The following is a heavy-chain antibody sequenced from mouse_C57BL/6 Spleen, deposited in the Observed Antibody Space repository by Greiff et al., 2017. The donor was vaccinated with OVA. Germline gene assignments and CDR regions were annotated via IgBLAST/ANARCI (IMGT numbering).Heavy chain of an antibody. J-gene: IGHJ2*01. CDR3: TSYGNPFDY. CDR2: IDPETGGT. V-gene: IGHV1-15*01. Sequence: QVHVKQSGAELVRPGASVTLSCKASGYTFTDYEMHWVKQTPVHGLEWIGAIDPETGGTAYNQKFKGKAILTADKSSSTAYMELRSLTSEDSAVYYCTSYGNPFDYWGQGTTLTVSS. CDR1: GYTFTDYE. D-gene: IGHD2-1*01.